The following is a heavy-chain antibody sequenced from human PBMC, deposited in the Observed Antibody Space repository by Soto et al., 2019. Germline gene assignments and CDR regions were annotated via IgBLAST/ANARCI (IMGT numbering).Heavy chain of an antibody. Sequence: PGGSLRLSCAASGFTFSSYAMSWVRQAPGKGLEWVSAISGSGGSTYYADSVKGRFTISRDNSKNTLYLQMNSLRAEDTAVYYCAGCSSTSCYSFYYYYGMDVWGQGTTVTVSS. CDR1: GFTFSSYA. V-gene: IGHV3-23*01. CDR2: ISGSGGST. J-gene: IGHJ6*02. D-gene: IGHD2-2*02. CDR3: AGCSSTSCYSFYYYYGMDV.